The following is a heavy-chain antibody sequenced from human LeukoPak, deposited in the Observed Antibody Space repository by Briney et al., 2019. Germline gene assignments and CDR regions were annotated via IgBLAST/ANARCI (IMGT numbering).Heavy chain of an antibody. CDR1: GDSISRYY. D-gene: IGHD3-10*01. CDR3: ARHIGRVLPFDY. V-gene: IGHV4-59*08. Sequence: SETLCLTCTVSGDSISRYYWSWIRQPPGKGPEWIGHIYYSGSANYNPSLKSRVTISIDTSKNQFSLKLSSVTAADTAMYYCARHIGRVLPFDYWGQGTLVTVSS. J-gene: IGHJ4*02. CDR2: IYYSGSA.